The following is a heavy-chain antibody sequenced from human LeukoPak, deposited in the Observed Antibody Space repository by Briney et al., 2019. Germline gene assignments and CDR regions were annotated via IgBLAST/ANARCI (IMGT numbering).Heavy chain of an antibody. CDR3: ARDAGNYYGSGSYYAAKYYFDY. D-gene: IGHD3-10*01. J-gene: IGHJ4*02. CDR2: INPNSGGT. Sequence: VASVKVSCKASGYTFTGYYMHWVRQAPGQGLEWMGWINPNSGGTNYAQKFQGRVTMTRDTSISTAYMELSRLRSDDTAVYYCARDAGNYYGSGSYYAAKYYFDYWGQGTLVTVSS. V-gene: IGHV1-2*02. CDR1: GYTFTGYY.